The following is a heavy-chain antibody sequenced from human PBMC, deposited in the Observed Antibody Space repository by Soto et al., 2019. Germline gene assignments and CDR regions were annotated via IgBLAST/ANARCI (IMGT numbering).Heavy chain of an antibody. CDR3: ARARYGDYHYYTMDV. CDR1: GGSISAYY. V-gene: IGHV4-59*12. CDR2: VYYSGGT. D-gene: IGHD4-17*01. J-gene: IGHJ6*02. Sequence: QVQLQESGPGLVRPSETLSLTCSVSGGSISAYYWSWIRQPPGKGLEWIGYVYYSGGTSYTPSLKSRVTISVDTPKNHFSLRLSSVTAADTAVYYCARARYGDYHYYTMDVWGQGTTVTVSS.